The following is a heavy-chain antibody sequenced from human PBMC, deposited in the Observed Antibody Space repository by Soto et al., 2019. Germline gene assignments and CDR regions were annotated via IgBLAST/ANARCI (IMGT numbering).Heavy chain of an antibody. CDR1: GGSISSYY. CDR2: IYYSGST. Sequence: SETLSLTCTVCGGSISSYYWSLIRQPPGKGLEWIGYIYYSGSTNYNPSLKSRVTISVDTSKNQCSLKLSSVTAADTAVYYCAGGSVVAATEYYYYYGMDVWGQGTTGTVSS. V-gene: IGHV4-59*01. D-gene: IGHD2-15*01. CDR3: AGGSVVAATEYYYYYGMDV. J-gene: IGHJ6*02.